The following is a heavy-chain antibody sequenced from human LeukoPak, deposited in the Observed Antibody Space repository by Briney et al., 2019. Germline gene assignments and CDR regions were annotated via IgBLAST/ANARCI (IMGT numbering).Heavy chain of an antibody. CDR3: AQTTGWPGFDF. CDR2: IYDGRDT. D-gene: IGHD6-19*01. Sequence: PSETLSLTCSASGASTSRRYWSWIRQSPGRTLEWIGHIYDGRDTKYNPSLTSRVTISVDTSRNQFSLSLTPVTAADTAIYHRAQTTGWPGFDFWGPGALVTVSS. CDR1: GASTSRRY. J-gene: IGHJ4*02. V-gene: IGHV4-59*08.